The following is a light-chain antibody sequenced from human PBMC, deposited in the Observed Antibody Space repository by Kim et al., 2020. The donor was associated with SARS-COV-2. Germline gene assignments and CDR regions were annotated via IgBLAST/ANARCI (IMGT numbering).Light chain of an antibody. Sequence: GKTVTISCTRSGGSIASNSVQWYQQRPGSSPTTVIYGNNQRPSGVPDRCSGSTDSSSNSASLTISGLKTEDEADYYCQSFDSTIQVFGGGTQLTVL. V-gene: IGLV6-57*01. J-gene: IGLJ2*01. CDR3: QSFDSTIQV. CDR2: GNN. CDR1: GGSIASNS.